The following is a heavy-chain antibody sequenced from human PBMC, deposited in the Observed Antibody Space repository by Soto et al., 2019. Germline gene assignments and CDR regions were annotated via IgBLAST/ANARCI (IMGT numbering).Heavy chain of an antibody. CDR2: ISYDGSNK. Sequence: GWSLRLSCAASGFTFSSYGMHWVRQAPGKGLEWVAVISYDGSNKYYADSVKGRFTISRDNSKNTLYLQMNSLRAEDTAVYYCAKALRRLYYYMDVWGKGTTVTVSS. J-gene: IGHJ6*03. D-gene: IGHD4-17*01. CDR1: GFTFSSYG. CDR3: AKALRRLYYYMDV. V-gene: IGHV3-30*18.